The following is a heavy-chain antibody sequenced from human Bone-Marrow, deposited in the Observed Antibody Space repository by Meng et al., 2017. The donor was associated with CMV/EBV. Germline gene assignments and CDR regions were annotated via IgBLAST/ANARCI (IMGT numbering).Heavy chain of an antibody. V-gene: IGHV1-69*12. CDR2: IIPIFGTA. CDR1: GGTFSSYA. D-gene: IGHD1-26*01. CDR3: ARDYEIRGVGAWGY. J-gene: IGHJ4*02. Sequence: VQRLNLGSGWKKPGSLVKASCKASGGTFSSYAISWVRQAPGQGLEWMGGIIPIFGTANYAQKFQGRVTITADESTSTAYMELSSLRSEDTAVYYCARDYEIRGVGAWGYWGQGTLVTVSS.